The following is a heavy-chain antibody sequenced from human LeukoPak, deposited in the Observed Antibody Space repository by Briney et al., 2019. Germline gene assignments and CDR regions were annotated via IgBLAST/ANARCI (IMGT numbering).Heavy chain of an antibody. D-gene: IGHD5-12*01. CDR3: AREVVATGYYFDY. CDR2: INHSGSA. Sequence: SETLSLTCAVYGGSFSGYYWSWIRQPPGKGLEWIGEINHSGSANYNPSLKSRVTISVDTSKNQFSLKLNSVTAADTAVYYCAREVVATGYYFDYWGQGTLVTVSS. CDR1: GGSFSGYY. V-gene: IGHV4-34*01. J-gene: IGHJ4*02.